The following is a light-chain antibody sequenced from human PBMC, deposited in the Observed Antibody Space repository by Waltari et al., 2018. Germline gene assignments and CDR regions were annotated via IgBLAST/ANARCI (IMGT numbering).Light chain of an antibody. J-gene: IGKJ2*01. V-gene: IGKV1-39*01. CDR1: RRVSTN. CDR2: AAS. Sequence: DIQMTQSPSSLSASVGDRVTITCRASRRVSTNLNWYQQKPGKGPRLLIYAASSLQGGVPPRFSGSGSGTDFTLTISSLQPEDFATYSCQQSFNVPYTFGQGPSWSS. CDR3: QQSFNVPYT.